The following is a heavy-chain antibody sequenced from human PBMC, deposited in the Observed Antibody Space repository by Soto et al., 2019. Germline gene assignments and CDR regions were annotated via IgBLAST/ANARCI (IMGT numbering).Heavy chain of an antibody. Sequence: EVQLLESGGGLVQPGGSLRLSCAASGFTFSSYAMSWVRQAPGKGLEWVSAISGSGGSTYYADSVKGRFTISRDNSKNTLYLQMNSLRAEDTAVYYCAQDLSWDSSGYSHWGQGTLVTVSS. D-gene: IGHD3-22*01. V-gene: IGHV3-23*01. CDR2: ISGSGGST. CDR1: GFTFSSYA. CDR3: AQDLSWDSSGYSH. J-gene: IGHJ4*02.